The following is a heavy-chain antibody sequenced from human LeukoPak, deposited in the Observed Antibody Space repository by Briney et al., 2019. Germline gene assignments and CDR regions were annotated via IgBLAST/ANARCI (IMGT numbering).Heavy chain of an antibody. J-gene: IGHJ6*02. Sequence: PGGSLRLSCAASGFTFSSYAMHWVRQAPGKGLEWVAVISYDGSNKYYADSVKGRFTISRDNSKNTLYLQMNSLRAEDTAVYYCAREDYDFWSGSPFDYYGMDVWGQGTTVTVSS. D-gene: IGHD3-3*01. CDR2: ISYDGSNK. CDR1: GFTFSSYA. V-gene: IGHV3-30*04. CDR3: AREDYDFWSGSPFDYYGMDV.